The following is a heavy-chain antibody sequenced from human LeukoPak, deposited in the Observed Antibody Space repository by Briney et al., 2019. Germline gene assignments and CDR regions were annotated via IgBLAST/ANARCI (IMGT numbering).Heavy chain of an antibody. D-gene: IGHD2-2*01. CDR3: AKAASASAAIDY. CDR1: GFTFSSYG. V-gene: IGHV3-30*02. Sequence: PGVSLRLSCAASGFTFSSYGMHWVRQAPGKGLEWVAFIRYDGSNKYYADSVKGRFTISRDNSKNTLYLQMNSLRAEDTAVYYCAKAASASAAIDYWGQGTLVTVSS. CDR2: IRYDGSNK. J-gene: IGHJ4*02.